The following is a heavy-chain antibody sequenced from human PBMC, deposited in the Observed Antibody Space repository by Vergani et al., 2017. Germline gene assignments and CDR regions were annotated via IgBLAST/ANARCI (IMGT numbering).Heavy chain of an antibody. D-gene: IGHD5-12*01. CDR2: IKSKTDGGTT. V-gene: IGHV3-15*01. J-gene: IGHJ4*02. Sequence: EVQLVQSGGGLVQPGGSLRLSCAASGFTFSNAWMSWLRQAPGKGLEWVGRIKSKTDGGTTDYAAPVKGRFTISRDDSKNTLYLQMNSLKTEDTAVYYCTTAYIVATAVDYWGQGTLVTVSS. CDR1: GFTFSNAW. CDR3: TTAYIVATAVDY.